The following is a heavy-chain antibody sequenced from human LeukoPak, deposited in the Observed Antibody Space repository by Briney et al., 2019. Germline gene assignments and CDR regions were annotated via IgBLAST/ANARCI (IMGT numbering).Heavy chain of an antibody. J-gene: IGHJ5*02. CDR2: INHSGST. CDR3: ANSRLERLLYWFDP. Sequence: PSETLSLTCAVYGGSFSGYYWSWIRQPPGKGLEWIGEINHSGSTNYNPSLKSRVTISVDTSKNQFSLQLNSVTPEDTAVYYCANSRLERLLYWFDPWGQGTLVTVSS. D-gene: IGHD1-1*01. CDR1: GGSFSGYY. V-gene: IGHV4-34*01.